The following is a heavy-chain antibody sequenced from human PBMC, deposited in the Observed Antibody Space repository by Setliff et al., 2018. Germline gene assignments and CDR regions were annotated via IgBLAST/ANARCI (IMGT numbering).Heavy chain of an antibody. CDR1: GFSFSTFG. CDR2: ISPRAGTT. J-gene: IGHJ4*02. CDR3: ARGGSPDCSTAGCRYGDYVY. Sequence: ASVKVSCKTSGFSFSTFGFSWVRQAPGQGLEWMGWISPRAGTTSYAQKLQGRVTMTRDTSTNTVYMELSSLRSEDTAVYYCARGGSPDCSTAGCRYGDYVYWGQGTQVTVSS. V-gene: IGHV1-18*01. D-gene: IGHD2-2*01.